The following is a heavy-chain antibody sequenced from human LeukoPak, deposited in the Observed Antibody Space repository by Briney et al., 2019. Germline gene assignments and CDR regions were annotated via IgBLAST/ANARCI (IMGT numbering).Heavy chain of an antibody. D-gene: IGHD6-19*01. V-gene: IGHV3-53*01. J-gene: IGHJ4*02. CDR1: GFSVSSNH. Sequence: GGSLRLSCAVSGFSVSSNHMSWVRRAPGRGLEWVSVIYTGGSTYYADSVKGRFTISRDNSKNTLYLQMSSLRAEDTAVYYCAKVSGYTSGWYVDFDCWGQGSLVTVSS. CDR2: IYTGGST. CDR3: AKVSGYTSGWYVDFDC.